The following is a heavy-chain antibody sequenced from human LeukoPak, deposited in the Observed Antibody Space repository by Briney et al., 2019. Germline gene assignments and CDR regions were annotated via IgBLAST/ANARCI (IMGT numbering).Heavy chain of an antibody. V-gene: IGHV3-33*01. Sequence: GGSLRLSCAASGFIFNSYGMHWVRQAPGKGLEWVALIWYDGSNTYYTDSVKGRFTISRDNSKNTLYLEMNSLRAEDTAIYYCAREGPRGNSQFDYWGQGTLVTVSS. CDR2: IWYDGSNT. D-gene: IGHD2/OR15-2a*01. J-gene: IGHJ4*02. CDR3: AREGPRGNSQFDY. CDR1: GFIFNSYG.